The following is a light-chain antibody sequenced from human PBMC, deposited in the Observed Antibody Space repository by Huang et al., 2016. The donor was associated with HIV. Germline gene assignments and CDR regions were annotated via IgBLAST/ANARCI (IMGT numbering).Light chain of an antibody. CDR1: QGVSSS. CDR2: AAS. Sequence: EVVLTQSPATLSLSPGERATLSCRASQGVSSSFAWCQQKPGQAPRLRIYAASVRATGIPARFSGSASGTDFTLTISSLEPEDFAVYYCQQRRNWPPYTFGQGTKLEIK. V-gene: IGKV3-11*01. CDR3: QQRRNWPPYT. J-gene: IGKJ2*01.